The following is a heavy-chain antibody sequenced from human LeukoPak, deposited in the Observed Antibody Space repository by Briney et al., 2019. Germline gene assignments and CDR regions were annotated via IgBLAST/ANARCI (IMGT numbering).Heavy chain of an antibody. Sequence: PGRSLRLSCAASGFTFDDYTMHWVRQAPGKGLEWVSAISGSGGSTYYADSVKGRFTISRDNSKNTLYLQMNSLRAEDTAVYYCASPGAYYDFWSGYYAFDYWGQGTLVTVSS. D-gene: IGHD3-3*01. CDR1: GFTFDDYT. J-gene: IGHJ4*02. V-gene: IGHV3-23*01. CDR3: ASPGAYYDFWSGYYAFDY. CDR2: ISGSGGST.